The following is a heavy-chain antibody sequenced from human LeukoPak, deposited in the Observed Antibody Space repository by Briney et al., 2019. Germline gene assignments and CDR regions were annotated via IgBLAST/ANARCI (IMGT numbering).Heavy chain of an antibody. V-gene: IGHV3-30-3*01. D-gene: IGHD3-22*01. J-gene: IGHJ4*02. Sequence: GGSLRLSCAASGFTFSSYAMHWVRQAPGKGLEWVAVISYDGSNKYYADSVKGRFTISRDNSKNTLYLQMNSLRAEDTAVYYCARPRDDSGYYYVASYWGQGTLVTVSS. CDR2: ISYDGSNK. CDR1: GFTFSSYA. CDR3: ARPRDDSGYYYVASY.